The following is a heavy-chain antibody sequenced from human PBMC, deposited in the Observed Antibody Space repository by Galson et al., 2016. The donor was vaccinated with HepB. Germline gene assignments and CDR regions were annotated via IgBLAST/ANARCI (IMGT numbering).Heavy chain of an antibody. V-gene: IGHV3-21*01. CDR2: ISSSSRYI. J-gene: IGHJ3*02. Sequence: SLRLSCAASGFTFRNYAMSWVRQAPGKGLEWVSSISSSSRYIYYADSLKGRFTISRDNAKNSLYLQMNSLRAEDTAVYYCARGHYDFWSGPSRRAFDIWGQGTMVTVSS. D-gene: IGHD3-3*01. CDR1: GFTFRNYA. CDR3: ARGHYDFWSGPSRRAFDI.